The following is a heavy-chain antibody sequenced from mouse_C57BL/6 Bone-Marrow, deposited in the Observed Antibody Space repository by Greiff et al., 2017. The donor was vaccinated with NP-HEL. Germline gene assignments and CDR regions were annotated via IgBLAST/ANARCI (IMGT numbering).Heavy chain of an antibody. CDR1: GYTFTDYY. J-gene: IGHJ3*01. D-gene: IGHD1-1*01. CDR2: INPYNGGT. CDR3: ARFYTGFAY. Sequence: EVHLVESGPVLVKPGASVKMSCKASGYTFTDYYMNWVKQSHGKSLEWIGVINPYNGGTSYNQKFKGKATFTVDKSSSTAFMELNSLTSEDSAVYYCARFYTGFAYWGQGKLVTVSA. V-gene: IGHV1-19*01.